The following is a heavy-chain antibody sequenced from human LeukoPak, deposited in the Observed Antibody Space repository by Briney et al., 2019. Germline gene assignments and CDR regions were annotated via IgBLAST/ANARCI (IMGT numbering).Heavy chain of an antibody. CDR3: ARGHSDHTLDY. J-gene: IGHJ4*02. V-gene: IGHV1-8*01. CDR1: GYTFTSYD. D-gene: IGHD1-26*01. CDR2: MNPNSGNT. Sequence: ASVRLSCKASGYTFTSYDINWVRQAPGQGVEWVGWMNPNSGNTDYAQKFQGRVTMPRTASIITVYMELRSLRSEDTAVYYCARGHSDHTLDYWGQGTLVTVSS.